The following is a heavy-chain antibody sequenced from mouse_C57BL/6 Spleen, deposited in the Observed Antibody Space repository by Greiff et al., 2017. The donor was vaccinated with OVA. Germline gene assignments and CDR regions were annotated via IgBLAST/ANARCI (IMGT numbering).Heavy chain of an antibody. J-gene: IGHJ1*03. D-gene: IGHD1-1*01. CDR2: IWSDGST. V-gene: IGHV2-6-1*01. CDR1: GFSLTSYG. Sequence: VKVEESGPGLVAPSQSLSITCTVSGFSLTSYGVHWVRQPPGKGLEWLVVIWSDGSTTYNSALKSRLSISKDNSKSQVFLKMNSLQTDDTAMYYCARHGYYGSYWYFDVWGTGTTVTVSS. CDR3: ARHGYYGSYWYFDV.